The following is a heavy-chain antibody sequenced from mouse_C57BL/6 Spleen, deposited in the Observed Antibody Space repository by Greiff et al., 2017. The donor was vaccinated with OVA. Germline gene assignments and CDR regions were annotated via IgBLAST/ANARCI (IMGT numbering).Heavy chain of an antibody. CDR1: ISLSTSGMGL. CDR2: WNNDNY. D-gene: IGHD1-1*01. Sequence: QVTLKESGPGILQPSQTLSLACTFSGISLSTSGMGLSWLRKPSGKALEWLASIWNNDNYCNPSLKGRPTLYKETSNYLVFLKLTSVYTADAATYYGAGREWSRTTVLYYYAMDYWGQGTSVTVSS. V-gene: IGHV8-2*01. J-gene: IGHJ4*01. CDR3: GREWSRTTVLYYYAMDY.